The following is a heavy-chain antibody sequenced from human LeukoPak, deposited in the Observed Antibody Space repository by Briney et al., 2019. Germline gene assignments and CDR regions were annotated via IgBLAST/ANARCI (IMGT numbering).Heavy chain of an antibody. Sequence: GGSLRLSCAASGFTFSNYAMHWVRQAPGKGLEWVAVISYDGSDKYYADSVKGRFTISRDNSKNTLYLQMNSLRAEDTAVYYCARELLYYDSSGYYFKANNNWFDPWGQGTLVTVSS. CDR1: GFTFSNYA. CDR2: ISYDGSDK. J-gene: IGHJ5*02. V-gene: IGHV3-30-3*01. CDR3: ARELLYYDSSGYYFKANNNWFDP. D-gene: IGHD3-22*01.